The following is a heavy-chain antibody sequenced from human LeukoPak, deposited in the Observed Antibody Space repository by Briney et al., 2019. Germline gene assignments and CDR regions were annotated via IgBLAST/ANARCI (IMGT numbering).Heavy chain of an antibody. J-gene: IGHJ5*02. Sequence: SETLPLTCAVYGGSFSGYYWSWIRQPPGKGLEWIGEINHSGSTNYNPSLKSRVTISVDTSKNQFSLKLSSVTAADTAVYYCARVSATYWFDPWGQGTLVTVSS. CDR3: ARVSATYWFDP. CDR2: INHSGST. V-gene: IGHV4-34*01. CDR1: GGSFSGYY. D-gene: IGHD3-3*02.